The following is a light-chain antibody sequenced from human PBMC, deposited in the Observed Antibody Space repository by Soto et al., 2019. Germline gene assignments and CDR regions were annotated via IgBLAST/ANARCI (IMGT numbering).Light chain of an antibody. CDR3: HQYGSSPYT. V-gene: IGKV3-20*01. CDR2: GAS. CDR1: QSVSSSY. Sequence: EIVLTQSPGTLSLSPGERATLSCRGSQSVSSSYLAWYQQKPGQAPRLLIYGASSRATGIPDRFSGSGSGTDFTLTISRLEPEDFAVYYCHQYGSSPYTFGQGTKLEIK. J-gene: IGKJ2*01.